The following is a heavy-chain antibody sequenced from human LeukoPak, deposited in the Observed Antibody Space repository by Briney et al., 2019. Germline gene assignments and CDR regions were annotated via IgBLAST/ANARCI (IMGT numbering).Heavy chain of an antibody. D-gene: IGHD6-19*01. J-gene: IGHJ4*02. CDR3: ARNLAVAPHAYYFDY. CDR2: INAGNGNT. Sequence: GASVKVSCKASGYTFTSYYMHWVRQAPGQRLEWMGWINAGNGNTKYSQEFQGRVTITRDTSASTAYMELSSLRSEDMAVYYCARNLAVAPHAYYFDYWGQGTLVTVSS. CDR1: GYTFTSYY. V-gene: IGHV1-3*03.